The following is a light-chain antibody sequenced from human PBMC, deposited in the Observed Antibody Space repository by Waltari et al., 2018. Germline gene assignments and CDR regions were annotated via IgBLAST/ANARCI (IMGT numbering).Light chain of an antibody. J-gene: IGLJ3*02. CDR2: KGI. Sequence: QTVVTSERSWSVSTGGQVTLTCPSRPRSNPITSYPIWYHPTPAHPPRTLGYKGISRSSGVPDRFSGSILGNTAALTITGAQADDESDYYCSMYMGSGVWVFGGGTKLTVL. V-gene: IGLV8-61*01. CDR1: PRSNPITSY. CDR3: SMYMGSGVWV.